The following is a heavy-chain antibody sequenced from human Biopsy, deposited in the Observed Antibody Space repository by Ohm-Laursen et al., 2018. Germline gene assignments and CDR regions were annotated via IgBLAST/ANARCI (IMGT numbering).Heavy chain of an antibody. Sequence: SDTLSLICTVSGGSITSYSWSWIRQPPGKGLEPIGYIYNTGDTTYNPSLQSRVTISLDTSNNQLSLRLRSVTAADAAVYYCARRSAANWYFNLWGRGTLVTVSS. V-gene: IGHV4-59*08. CDR2: IYNTGDT. D-gene: IGHD6-25*01. CDR3: ARRSAANWYFNL. J-gene: IGHJ2*01. CDR1: GGSITSYS.